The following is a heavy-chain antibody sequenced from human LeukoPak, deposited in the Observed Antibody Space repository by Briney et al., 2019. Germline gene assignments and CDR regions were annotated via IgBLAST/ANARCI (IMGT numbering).Heavy chain of an antibody. Sequence: GGSLRLSCAASGFTFSSYEMTWVRQAPGKGLEWVSYISSSGSTIYYADSVKGRFTISRDNAKNSLYLQMNSLRAEDTAIYYCARDGEGCTSTRCYEWFDYWGQGTLVTVSS. CDR1: GFTFSSYE. V-gene: IGHV3-48*03. D-gene: IGHD2-2*01. J-gene: IGHJ4*02. CDR2: ISSSGSTI. CDR3: ARDGEGCTSTRCYEWFDY.